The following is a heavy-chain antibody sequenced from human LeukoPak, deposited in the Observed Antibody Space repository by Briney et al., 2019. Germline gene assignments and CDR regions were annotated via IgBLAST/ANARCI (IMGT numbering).Heavy chain of an antibody. CDR2: IYYSGTT. V-gene: IGHV4-59*12. D-gene: IGHD3-16*01. Sequence: SETLSLTCTVSGGSISSYYWSWIRQPPGKGLEWIGYIYYSGTTNYNPSLKSRVTISLDTSKNQFSLKLSSVTAADTAVYYCARAPRYDYVWGTPISDYYYMDVWGKGTTVTISS. J-gene: IGHJ6*03. CDR1: GGSISSYY. CDR3: ARAPRYDYVWGTPISDYYYMDV.